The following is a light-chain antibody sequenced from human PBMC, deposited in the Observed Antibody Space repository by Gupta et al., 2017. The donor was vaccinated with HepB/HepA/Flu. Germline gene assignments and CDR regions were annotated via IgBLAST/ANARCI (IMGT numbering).Light chain of an antibody. Sequence: IHMTQPPSSLPASVGDRVPITWRRSQGISNDLAWFQQKPGKAPKSLIYAADILQTGIPSNFSGSGSGTDCTLTISSLQPEDFATYYCQQYESYPLTCGGGTKVEIK. CDR1: QGISND. J-gene: IGKJ4*01. V-gene: IGKV1-16*02. CDR2: AAD. CDR3: QQYESYPLT.